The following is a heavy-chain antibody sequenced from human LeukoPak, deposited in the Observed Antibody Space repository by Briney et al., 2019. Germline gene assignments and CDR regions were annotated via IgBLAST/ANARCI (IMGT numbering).Heavy chain of an antibody. CDR2: ISSGDSTL. Sequence: PAGSLRLSCTASGFTCSDCYMSWIRRAPGKGLEGVSYISSGDSTLSYAASVKGRFTMSRDNDKNSLYLQMNSLRAEDTAVYYCARDLGSVYWGQGTLVTVSS. CDR1: GFTCSDCY. V-gene: IGHV3-11*01. D-gene: IGHD3-10*01. CDR3: ARDLGSVY. J-gene: IGHJ4*02.